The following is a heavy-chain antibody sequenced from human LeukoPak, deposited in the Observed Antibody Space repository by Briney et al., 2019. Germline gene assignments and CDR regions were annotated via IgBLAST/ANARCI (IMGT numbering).Heavy chain of an antibody. D-gene: IGHD3-22*01. CDR1: GYTFTSYY. J-gene: IGHJ4*02. Sequence: GASVKVSCKASGYTFTSYYMHWVRQAPGQGLEWMGIINPSGGSTSYAQKFQGRVTITADESTSTAYMELSSLRSEDTAVYYCASHYYDSSGYYLLDYWGQGTLVTVSS. CDR2: INPSGGST. CDR3: ASHYYDSSGYYLLDY. V-gene: IGHV1-46*01.